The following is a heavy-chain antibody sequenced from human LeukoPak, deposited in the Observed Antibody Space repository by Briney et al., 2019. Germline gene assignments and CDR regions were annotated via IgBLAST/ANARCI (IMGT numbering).Heavy chain of an antibody. Sequence: ASVKVSCKASGYTFTSYGISWVRQAPGQGLEWMGWISAYNGNTNYAQKLQGRVTMTTDTSTSTAYMELRSLRSDDTAVYYCARDRPTWYYYDSSGYHDAFDIWGQGTMVTVSS. D-gene: IGHD3-22*01. CDR2: ISAYNGNT. CDR3: ARDRPTWYYYDSSGYHDAFDI. J-gene: IGHJ3*02. CDR1: GYTFTSYG. V-gene: IGHV1-18*01.